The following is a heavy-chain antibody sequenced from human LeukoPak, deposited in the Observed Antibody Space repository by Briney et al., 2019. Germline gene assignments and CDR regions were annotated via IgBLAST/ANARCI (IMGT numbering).Heavy chain of an antibody. D-gene: IGHD3-10*01. J-gene: IGHJ3*02. Sequence: PGRSLRLSCAASGFTFSSYGMHWVRQAPGKGLEWVAFIRYDGSNKYYADSVKGRFTISRDNSKNTLYLQMNSLRAEDTAVYYCAKDYYYGSGSSAFDIWGQGTMVTVSS. CDR3: AKDYYYGSGSSAFDI. CDR1: GFTFSSYG. V-gene: IGHV3-30*02. CDR2: IRYDGSNK.